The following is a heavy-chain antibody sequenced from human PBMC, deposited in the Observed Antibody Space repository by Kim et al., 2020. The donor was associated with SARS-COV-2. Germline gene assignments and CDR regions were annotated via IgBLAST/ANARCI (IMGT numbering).Heavy chain of an antibody. J-gene: IGHJ4*02. CDR2: ISTYNGNT. D-gene: IGHD4-17*01. CDR3: ARTNGYFDH. CDR1: GYTLSKYG. V-gene: IGHV1-18*01. Sequence: ASVKVSCRASGYTLSKYGITWVRQAPGQGLEWVGWISTYNGNTNYGQRIQGRVTLTTDTSTSTAYMALRSLRSDDTAVYYCARTNGYFDHWGQGTLVTV.